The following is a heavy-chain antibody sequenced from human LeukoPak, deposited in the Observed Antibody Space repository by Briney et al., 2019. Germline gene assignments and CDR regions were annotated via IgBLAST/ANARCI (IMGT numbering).Heavy chain of an antibody. V-gene: IGHV1-2*02. Sequence: ASVKVSSKASGYNFIGYYMHLVRQAPGQGLEWMGWINPNSGGTNYAQKFQGRVTMTRDTSINTAYMELSGLTSDDTAIYYCARDLRTPYHYGMNVWGQGTTVTVSS. CDR1: GYNFIGYY. J-gene: IGHJ6*02. CDR2: INPNSGGT. CDR3: ARDLRTPYHYGMNV. D-gene: IGHD1-1*01.